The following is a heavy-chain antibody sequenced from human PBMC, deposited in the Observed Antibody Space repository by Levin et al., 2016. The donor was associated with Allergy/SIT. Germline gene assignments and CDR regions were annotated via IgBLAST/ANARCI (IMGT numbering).Heavy chain of an antibody. CDR1: GYTFTGYY. D-gene: IGHD6-13*01. CDR2: INPNSGGT. V-gene: IGHV1-2*02. CDR3: ARVEGGYSLYYFDY. Sequence: ASVKVSCKASGYTFTGYYMHWVRQAPGQGLEWMGWINPNSGGTNYAQKFQGRVTMTRDTSISTAYMELSRLRSDDTAVYYCARVEGGYSLYYFDYWGQGTLVTVSS. J-gene: IGHJ4*02.